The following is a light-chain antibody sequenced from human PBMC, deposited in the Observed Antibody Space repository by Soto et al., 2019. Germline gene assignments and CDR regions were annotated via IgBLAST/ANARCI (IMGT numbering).Light chain of an antibody. CDR1: QSVSSSY. Sequence: ILSKSPVTLSLSPEEKATLSCRPSQSVSSSYLAWYQQRPGQAPRLLIYGASSRATGIPDRFSGSGSGTDFTLGVSGLEPEDFAVYYCQYYASFPLTFCGGTKVDIK. CDR2: GAS. V-gene: IGKV3-20*01. J-gene: IGKJ4*01. CDR3: QYYASFPLT.